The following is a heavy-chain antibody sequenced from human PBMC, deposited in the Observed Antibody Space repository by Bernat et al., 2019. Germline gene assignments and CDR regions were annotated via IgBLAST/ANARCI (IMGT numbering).Heavy chain of an antibody. V-gene: IGHV3-74*01. Sequence: EVQLVESGGGLVQPGGSLRLSCAASGFTFSTYWMHWVRQAPGKGLVWVSRINSDGSSTTYADSVKGRFTISRDNAKNTLYLQMHSLRAEDTAVYSCARSGYYDSSGSATSYVFDIWGQGTMVTVSS. CDR3: ARSGYYDSSGSATSYVFDI. D-gene: IGHD3-22*01. CDR2: INSDGSST. CDR1: GFTFSTYW. J-gene: IGHJ3*02.